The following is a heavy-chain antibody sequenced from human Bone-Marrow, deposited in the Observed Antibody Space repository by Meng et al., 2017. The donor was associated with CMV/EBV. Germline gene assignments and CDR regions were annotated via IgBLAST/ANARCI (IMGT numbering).Heavy chain of an antibody. CDR1: GFTFSSYW. CDR3: ARDHPNAVWYFQH. CDR2: IKEDGSQK. V-gene: IGHV3-7*03. Sequence: GESLKISCAASGFTFSSYWMSWVRQVPGKGLEWVASIKEDGSQKYYVDSVKGRFTISRDNAKNSLYLQMNSLRVEDTAVYYCARDHPNAVWYFQHWGQGTLVTVSS. J-gene: IGHJ1*01. D-gene: IGHD3-16*01.